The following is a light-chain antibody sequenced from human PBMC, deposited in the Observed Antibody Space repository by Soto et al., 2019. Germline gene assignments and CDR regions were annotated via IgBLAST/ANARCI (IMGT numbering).Light chain of an antibody. CDR1: QGISSY. CDR2: AAS. Sequence: IRMTQSPSSLSASTGDRVTITCRASQGISSYLAWYQQKPGKAPKLLIYAASTLQSGVPSRFSGSGSGTDFTLTISCLQSEDFATYYCQQYYSYPLTFGRGTRLEIK. V-gene: IGKV1-8*01. CDR3: QQYYSYPLT. J-gene: IGKJ5*01.